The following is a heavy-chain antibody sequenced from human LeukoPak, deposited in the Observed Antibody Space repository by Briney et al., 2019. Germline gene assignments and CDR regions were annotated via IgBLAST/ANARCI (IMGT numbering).Heavy chain of an antibody. CDR1: GGSISSGGYY. V-gene: IGHV4-31*03. D-gene: IGHD3-10*02. J-gene: IGHJ4*02. CDR2: IYYSGST. Sequence: SETLSFTCTVSGGSISSGGYYWSWIRQHPGKGLEWIGYIYYSGSTYYNPSLKSRVTTSVDTSKNQFSLKLSSVTAADTAVYYCARAPNSQGMFFDYWGQGTLVTVSS. CDR3: ARAPNSQGMFFDY.